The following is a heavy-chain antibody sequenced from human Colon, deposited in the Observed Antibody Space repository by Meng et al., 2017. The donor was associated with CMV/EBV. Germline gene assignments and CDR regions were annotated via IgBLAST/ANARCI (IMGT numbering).Heavy chain of an antibody. CDR2: IHYSGNT. CDR3: ARDERGGLIGGYYFYGMEV. D-gene: IGHD3-16*01. J-gene: IGHJ6*02. Sequence: GSLRLSCTASGFDFNNHWMNWVRQVPGKGLEWIGYIHYSGNTNYNPSLKSRVTISVDTSKNQFSLKLTSVTAADTALYFCARDERGGLIGGYYFYGMEVWGQGTTVTVSS. V-gene: IGHV4-59*11. CDR1: GFDFNNHW.